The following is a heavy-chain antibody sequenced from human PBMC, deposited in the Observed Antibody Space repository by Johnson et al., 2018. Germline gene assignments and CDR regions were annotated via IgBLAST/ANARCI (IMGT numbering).Heavy chain of an antibody. CDR1: GFTFDDYG. Sequence: VQLVQSGGGVVRPGGSLRLSCAASGFTFDDYGMSWVRQAPGKGLEWVSGINWNGGSTGYADSVKGRFTISRENAKNSLYLQMNSLRAEEPALYHCARSRGSYSESKGSFDLWGRGTLVTVSS. D-gene: IGHD1-26*01. CDR2: INWNGGST. V-gene: IGHV3-20*01. CDR3: ARSRGSYSESKGSFDL. J-gene: IGHJ2*01.